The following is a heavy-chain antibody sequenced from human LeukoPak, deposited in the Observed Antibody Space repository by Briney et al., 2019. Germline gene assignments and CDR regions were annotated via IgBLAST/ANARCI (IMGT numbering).Heavy chain of an antibody. CDR3: ARGGDDGDYFDY. Sequence: GGSLRLSCAASGFSFSSYGMHWVRQAPGKGLEWVAVIWYDGNNKYYADSVKGRFTISRDNLKNTMYLQMNNLRAEDTAVYYCARGGDDGDYFDYWGQGTLVTVSS. V-gene: IGHV3-33*01. D-gene: IGHD3-10*01. CDR1: GFSFSSYG. CDR2: IWYDGNNK. J-gene: IGHJ4*02.